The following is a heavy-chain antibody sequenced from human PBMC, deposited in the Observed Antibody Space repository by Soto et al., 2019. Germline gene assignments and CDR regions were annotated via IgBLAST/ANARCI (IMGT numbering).Heavy chain of an antibody. V-gene: IGHV1-8*02. Sequence: ASVKVSCKASGGTFSSYAISWVRQAPGQGLEWMGWMNPNSGNTGYAQKFQGRVTMTRNTSISTAYMELSSLRSEDTAVYYCARTLYGDNVDYWGQGTLVTVSS. J-gene: IGHJ4*02. D-gene: IGHD4-17*01. CDR2: MNPNSGNT. CDR1: GGTFSSYA. CDR3: ARTLYGDNVDY.